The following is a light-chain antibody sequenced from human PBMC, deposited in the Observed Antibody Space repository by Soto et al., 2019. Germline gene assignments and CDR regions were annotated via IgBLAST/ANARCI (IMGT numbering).Light chain of an antibody. V-gene: IGKV1-12*01. Sequence: DIQMTQSPSSVSASVGDRVTITCRASQAIDSWLAWYQQKPGEAPKLLIYAASSLQSGVPSRFSGSGSGTDFTLTISSLQPEDFATYYCQQSYSRVTFGQGTKVDIK. J-gene: IGKJ1*01. CDR1: QAIDSW. CDR2: AAS. CDR3: QQSYSRVT.